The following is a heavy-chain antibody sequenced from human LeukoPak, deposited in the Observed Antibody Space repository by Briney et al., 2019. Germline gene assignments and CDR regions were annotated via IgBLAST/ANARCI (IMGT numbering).Heavy chain of an antibody. J-gene: IGHJ6*03. V-gene: IGHV1-69*05. D-gene: IGHD5-18*01. CDR2: IIPIFGTA. CDR1: GGTFSSYA. CDR3: ARGAPRRIPTPRIYYYYYYMDV. Sequence: SVKVSCKASGGTFSSYAISWVRQAPGQGLEWMGRIIPIFGTANYAQKFQGRVTITTDESTSTAYMELSSLRSEDTAVYYCARGAPRRIPTPRIYYYYYYMDVWGKGTTVTVSS.